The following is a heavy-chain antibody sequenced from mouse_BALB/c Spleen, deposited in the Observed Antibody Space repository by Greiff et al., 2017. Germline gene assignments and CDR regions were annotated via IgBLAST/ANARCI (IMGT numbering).Heavy chain of an antibody. Sequence: EVQLVESGGDLVKPGGSLKLSCAASGFTFSSYGMSWVRQTPDKRLEWVATISSGGSYTYYPDSVKGRFTISRDNAKNTLYLQMSSLKSEDTAMYYCARQGEFRSYENWYFDVWGAGTTVTVSS. CDR2: ISSGGSYT. J-gene: IGHJ1*01. V-gene: IGHV5-6*01. CDR1: GFTFSSYG. CDR3: ARQGEFRSYENWYFDV. D-gene: IGHD1-1*01.